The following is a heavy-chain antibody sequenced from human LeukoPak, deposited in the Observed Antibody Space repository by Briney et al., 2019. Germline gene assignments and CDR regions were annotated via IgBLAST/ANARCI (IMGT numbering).Heavy chain of an antibody. CDR1: GYSISSGYY. CDR3: ARGWGSGPPGY. D-gene: IGHD7-27*01. V-gene: IGHV4-61*01. CDR2: IYYSGST. Sequence: SETLSLTCAVSGYSISSGYYWGWIRQPPGKGLEWIGYIYYSGSTNYNPSLKSRVTISVDTSKNQFSLKLGSVTAADTAVYYCARGWGSGPPGYWGQGTLVTVSS. J-gene: IGHJ4*02.